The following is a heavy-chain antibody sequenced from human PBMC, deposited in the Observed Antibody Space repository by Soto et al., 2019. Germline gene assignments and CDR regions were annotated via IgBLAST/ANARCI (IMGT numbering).Heavy chain of an antibody. CDR3: ARLARYCTNGVCYTFYFDY. CDR2: FYYGGST. J-gene: IGHJ4*02. D-gene: IGHD2-8*01. CDR1: GGSISSSSYY. Sequence: TLSLTCAVSGGSISSSSYYWGWIRQPPGKGLEWIGNFYYGGSTYYNPSLKSRVTISVDTSKKQFSLKLSSVTAADTAVYYCARLARYCTNGVCYTFYFDYWGQGTLVTVSS. V-gene: IGHV4-39*01.